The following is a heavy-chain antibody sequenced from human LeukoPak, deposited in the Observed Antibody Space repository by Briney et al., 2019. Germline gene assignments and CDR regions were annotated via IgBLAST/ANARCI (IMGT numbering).Heavy chain of an antibody. V-gene: IGHV3-7*01. J-gene: IGHJ5*02. Sequence: GGSLRLSCEGTGFSFGIYWMSWVRQAPGKGLEWVANINEDGSEKYCVDSVKGRFTISRDNGKNALYLQMKSLRAEDTAVYYCARDDEQQGDGNWFDPWGQGTLVTVSS. CDR2: INEDGSEK. CDR3: ARDDEQQGDGNWFDP. CDR1: GFSFGIYW. D-gene: IGHD6-13*01.